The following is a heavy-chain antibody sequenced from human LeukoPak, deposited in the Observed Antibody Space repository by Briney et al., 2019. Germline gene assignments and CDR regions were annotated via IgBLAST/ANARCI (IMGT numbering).Heavy chain of an antibody. J-gene: IGHJ1*01. CDR1: GFTFSGFA. D-gene: IGHD2-21*02. Sequence: GGSLRLSCAASGFTFSGFAMTWVRQAPGKGLEWVVFIRSKAYGGTTEYAASVKGRFTISRDDSKSIAYLQMNSLNTEDTAVYYCTRAYCGGDCYFQHWGQGTLVTVSS. V-gene: IGHV3-49*04. CDR3: TRAYCGGDCYFQH. CDR2: IRSKAYGGTT.